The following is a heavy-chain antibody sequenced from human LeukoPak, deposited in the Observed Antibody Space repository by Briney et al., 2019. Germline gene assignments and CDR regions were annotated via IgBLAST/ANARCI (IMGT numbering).Heavy chain of an antibody. Sequence: SETLSLTCTVSGGSISSYYWSWLRQPPGKGLEWIGYIYYSGSTNYNPSLKSRVTISVDTSKNQFSLKLSSVTAADTAVYYCAREIVVDDGGYFYYYMDVWGKGTTVTVSS. J-gene: IGHJ6*03. V-gene: IGHV4-59*01. CDR1: GGSISSYY. CDR3: AREIVVDDGGYFYYYMDV. D-gene: IGHD2-15*01. CDR2: IYYSGST.